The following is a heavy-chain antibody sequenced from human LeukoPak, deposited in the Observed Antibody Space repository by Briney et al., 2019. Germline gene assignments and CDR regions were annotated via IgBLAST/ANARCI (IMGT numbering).Heavy chain of an antibody. CDR2: ISGSSSYI. V-gene: IGHV3-21*01. J-gene: IGHJ4*02. CDR3: ARAAAAGNDY. Sequence: GGSLRLSCAASGITFSTYSMNWVRQAPGKGLEWVSFISGSSSYIYYADSVKSRFTISRDNAKNSLYLQMNSLRAEDTAIYYCARAAAAGNDYWGQGTLVTVSS. CDR1: GITFSTYS. D-gene: IGHD6-13*01.